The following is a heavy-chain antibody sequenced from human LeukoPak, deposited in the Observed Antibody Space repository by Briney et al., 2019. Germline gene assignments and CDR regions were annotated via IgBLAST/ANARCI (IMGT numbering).Heavy chain of an antibody. J-gene: IGHJ1*01. CDR1: GGSFSGYY. CDR2: INHSGST. Sequence: SETLSLTCAVYGGSFSGYYWSWIRQPPGKGLEWIGEINHSGSTNYNPSLKSRVTISVDTSKNLFSLKLSSVTAADTAVYYCARGAPYYYGSGSYTRYFQHWGQGTLVTVSS. CDR3: ARGAPYYYGSGSYTRYFQH. D-gene: IGHD3-10*01. V-gene: IGHV4-34*01.